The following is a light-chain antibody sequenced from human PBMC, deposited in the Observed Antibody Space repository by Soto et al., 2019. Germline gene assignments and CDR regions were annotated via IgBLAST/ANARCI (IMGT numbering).Light chain of an antibody. CDR3: QYYGSSPPPT. J-gene: IGKJ4*01. CDR1: QSVSSSY. CDR2: GAS. V-gene: IGKV3-20*01. Sequence: EIVLTQSPGTLSLSPGERDTLSCRASQSVSSSYLAWSQQKPGQAPRLLIYGASSRSTGIPDRFSSSGSGTHFALTISSLEHEECAVYYCQYYGSSPPPTFGGGTKVEI.